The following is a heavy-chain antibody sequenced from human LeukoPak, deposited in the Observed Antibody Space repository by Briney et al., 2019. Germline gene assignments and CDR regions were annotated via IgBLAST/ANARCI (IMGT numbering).Heavy chain of an antibody. V-gene: IGHV3-30*04. CDR2: ISYDGSNK. CDR3: AKDADIVVVVAADPYFDY. J-gene: IGHJ4*02. CDR1: GFTFSNYA. D-gene: IGHD2-15*01. Sequence: PGGSLRLSCVASGFTFSNYAIHWVRQAPGKGLEWVAVISYDGSNKDYAASVKGRFTISRDNSKNTLYLQMNSLRAEDTAVYYCAKDADIVVVVAADPYFDYWGQGTLVTVSS.